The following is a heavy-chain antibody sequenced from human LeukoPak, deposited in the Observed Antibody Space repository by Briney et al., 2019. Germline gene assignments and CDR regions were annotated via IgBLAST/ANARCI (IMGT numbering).Heavy chain of an antibody. CDR1: GFTFSSYS. Sequence: GGSLRLSCAASGFTFSSYSMTWVRQAPGKGLEWVSSISSSSSSIYYADSVKGRFTISRDNAKNSLYLQMNSPRAEDTAVYYCVRDSSGGDYWGQGTLVTVSS. V-gene: IGHV3-21*01. J-gene: IGHJ4*02. CDR2: ISSSSSSI. CDR3: VRDSSGGDY.